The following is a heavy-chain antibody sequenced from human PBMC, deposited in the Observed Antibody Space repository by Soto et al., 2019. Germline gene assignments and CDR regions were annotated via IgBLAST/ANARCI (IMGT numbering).Heavy chain of an antibody. CDR2: IKQDGSEK. CDR3: ARALSYGNM. V-gene: IGHV3-7*04. CDR1: GITFSSYW. D-gene: IGHD5-18*01. Sequence: EVQLVESGGGLVQPGGSLRLSCAASGITFSSYWMSWVRQAPGKGLEWVANIKQDGSEKFYVDSVKGRFTISRDNAKNSLFLLMNSLRAEDAAVYYCARALSYGNMWGQGTVVTVSS. J-gene: IGHJ3*02.